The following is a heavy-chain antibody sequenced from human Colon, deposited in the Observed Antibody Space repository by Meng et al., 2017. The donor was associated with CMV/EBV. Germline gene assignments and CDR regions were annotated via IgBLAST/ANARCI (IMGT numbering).Heavy chain of an antibody. CDR3: ARLHRAFSNGYGVLGS. V-gene: IGHV4-59*01. CDR2: FSYSGST. Sequence: SETLSLTCTVSGGSINSDYWTWIRQPPGKGREWIGYFSYSGSTLYNPSLKSRVFISADTSKNQFSLRLDSVTSADTAGYSGARLHRAFSNGYGVLGSWSQGTLVTVSS. D-gene: IGHD5-18*01. CDR1: GGSINSDY. J-gene: IGHJ4*02.